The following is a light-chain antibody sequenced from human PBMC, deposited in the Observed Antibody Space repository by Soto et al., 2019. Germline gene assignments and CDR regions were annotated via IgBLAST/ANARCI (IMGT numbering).Light chain of an antibody. CDR2: AAS. J-gene: IGKJ2*01. CDR3: QQYGSSSST. Sequence: EIVLTQSPGTLSLSPGERATLSCRASQSISSSYLAWYQQKPGQAPRLLIYAASSRATGIPDRFSGSGSGIDFTLTIRRLEPEDFAVYYCQQYGSSSSTFGQGTQGEIK. V-gene: IGKV3-20*01. CDR1: QSISSSY.